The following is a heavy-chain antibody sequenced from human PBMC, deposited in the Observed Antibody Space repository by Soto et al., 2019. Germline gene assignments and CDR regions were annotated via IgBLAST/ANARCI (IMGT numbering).Heavy chain of an antibody. CDR3: ARDGVVVVPAATPFYYYYGMDV. CDR1: GFSFSEYA. CDR2: VSYEGSKQ. J-gene: IGHJ6*02. D-gene: IGHD2-2*01. Sequence: GGSLRLSCAGSGFSFSEYAMHWVRQAPGKGLDWVAVVSYEGSKQYYADSVRGRFTISRDNSKNTLYLQMNSLRAEDTAVYYCARDGVVVVPAATPFYYYYGMDVWGQGTTVTVSS. V-gene: IGHV3-30-3*01.